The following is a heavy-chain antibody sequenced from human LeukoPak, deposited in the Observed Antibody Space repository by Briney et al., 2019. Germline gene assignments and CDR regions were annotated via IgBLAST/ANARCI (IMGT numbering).Heavy chain of an antibody. CDR3: ARSPRVYDSSGHLHDAFDM. D-gene: IGHD3-22*01. J-gene: IGHJ3*02. CDR1: GITFSSYW. Sequence: PGGSLRLSCAASGITFSSYWMHWVRQVPGKGLVWLSYIKSDGTNTGYADSVKGRFTVSRDNAKNTLYLEMNSLRGDDTAVYYCARSPRVYDSSGHLHDAFDMWGQGTMVTASS. V-gene: IGHV3-74*01. CDR2: IKSDGTNT.